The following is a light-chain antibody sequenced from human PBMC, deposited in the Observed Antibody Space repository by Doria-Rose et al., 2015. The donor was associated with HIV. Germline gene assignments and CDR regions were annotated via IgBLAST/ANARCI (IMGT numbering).Light chain of an antibody. CDR2: DGS. Sequence: DIVMTQSPGTLSLSPGERATLSCRASQSFSSTYLAWYHQKPGQAPSLLIYDGSTRATGIPDRFSASRSGTDFALTINRLEPEDFALYYGHQYGTSWTFGQGTKVEI. CDR1: QSFSSTY. J-gene: IGKJ1*01. CDR3: HQYGTSWT. V-gene: IGKV3-20*01.